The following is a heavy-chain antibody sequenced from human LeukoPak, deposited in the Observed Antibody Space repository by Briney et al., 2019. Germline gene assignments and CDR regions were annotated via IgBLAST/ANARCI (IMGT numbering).Heavy chain of an antibody. V-gene: IGHV4-38-2*02. CDR2: IYHSGST. D-gene: IGHD3-22*01. CDR1: GYSISSGYY. Sequence: SETLSLTCAVSGYSISSGYYWGWIRQPPGKGLEWIGSIYHSGSTYYNPSLKSQVTISVDTAKNQFSLKLSSVTAADTAVYYCARDLGPNSSGYYYTHNWFDPWGQGTLVTVSS. CDR3: ARDLGPNSSGYYYTHNWFDP. J-gene: IGHJ5*02.